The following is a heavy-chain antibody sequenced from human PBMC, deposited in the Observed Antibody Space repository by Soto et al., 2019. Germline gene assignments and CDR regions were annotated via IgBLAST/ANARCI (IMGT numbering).Heavy chain of an antibody. CDR3: ARQLAYCGGDCYTEPIDY. J-gene: IGHJ4*02. D-gene: IGHD2-21*02. Sequence: VKVSCKASGYTFTKYYVLWVRQAPGQGLEWVGRINPNTGGTNYAQKFQDRVTMTRDTSITTAYMELSRLRSDDTAVYYCARQLAYCGGDCYTEPIDYWGQGTQVTVSS. V-gene: IGHV1-2*06. CDR2: INPNTGGT. CDR1: GYTFTKYY.